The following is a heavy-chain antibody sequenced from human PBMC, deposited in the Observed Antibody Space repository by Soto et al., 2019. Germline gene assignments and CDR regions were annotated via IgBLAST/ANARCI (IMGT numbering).Heavy chain of an antibody. D-gene: IGHD3-10*01. J-gene: IGHJ4*02. CDR3: ARDNYGPRDY. Sequence: QVQLVQSGAEVKKPGASVKVSCRPSGYTFTAYYIHWVRQAPGQGLEWMGWVDPNSGGTRDAQNFQGRVTMTRDTSTSTVYMELNWLRSDDTALYYCARDNYGPRDYWGQGTLVTVSS. CDR2: VDPNSGGT. CDR1: GYTFTAYY. V-gene: IGHV1-2*02.